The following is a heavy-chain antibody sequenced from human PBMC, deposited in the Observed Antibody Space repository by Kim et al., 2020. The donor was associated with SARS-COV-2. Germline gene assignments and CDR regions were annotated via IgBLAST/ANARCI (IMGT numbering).Heavy chain of an antibody. CDR3: AKDGGTWIQLWLSFDY. CDR1: GFTFSSYG. J-gene: IGHJ4*02. CDR2: ISYDGSNK. V-gene: IGHV3-30*18. D-gene: IGHD5-18*01. Sequence: GGSLRLSCAASGFTFSSYGMHWVRQAPGKGLEWVAVISYDGSNKYYADSVKGRFTISRDNSKNTLYLQMNSLRAEDTAVYYCAKDGGTWIQLWLSFDYWGQGTLVTVSS.